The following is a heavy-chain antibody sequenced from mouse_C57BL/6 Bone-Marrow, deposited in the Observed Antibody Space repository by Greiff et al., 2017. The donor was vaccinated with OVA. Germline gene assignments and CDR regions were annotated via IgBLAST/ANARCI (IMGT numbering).Heavy chain of an antibody. CDR2: INPGSGGT. CDR3: ARWYYGSSYWYFDV. V-gene: IGHV1-54*01. Sequence: VQLQQSGAELVRPGTSVKVSCKASGYAFTNYLIEWVKQRPGQGLEWIGVINPGSGGTNYNEKFKGKATLTADKSSSTAYMQHSSLTSEDSAVYFCARWYYGSSYWYFDVWGTGTTVTVSS. D-gene: IGHD1-1*01. J-gene: IGHJ1*03. CDR1: GYAFTNYL.